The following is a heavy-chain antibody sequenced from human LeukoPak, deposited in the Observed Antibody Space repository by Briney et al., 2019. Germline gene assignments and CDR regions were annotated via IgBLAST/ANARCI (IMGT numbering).Heavy chain of an antibody. Sequence: SETLSLTCAVYGGSFSGYYWSWIRQPPGKGLEWIGEINHSGSTNYNPSLKSRVTISVDTSKNQFSLKLSSVTAADTAVYYCARVGGLLWFGRRPFDYWGQGTLVTVSS. D-gene: IGHD3-10*01. CDR2: INHSGST. CDR1: GGSFSGYY. CDR3: ARVGGLLWFGRRPFDY. J-gene: IGHJ4*02. V-gene: IGHV4-34*01.